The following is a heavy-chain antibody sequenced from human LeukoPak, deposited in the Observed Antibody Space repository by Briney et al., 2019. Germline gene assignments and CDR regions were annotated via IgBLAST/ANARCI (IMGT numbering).Heavy chain of an antibody. CDR3: ARGTWNYEMLDL. Sequence: SETLSLTCTVSGGSISTYYWTWVRQPPGKGLEWVGYMYSSGTTNYNPSLKSRVPISIDTSKNQFSLKVTSVTAADTAVYYCARGTWNYEMLDLWGQGTLVTVSS. CDR1: GGSISTYY. D-gene: IGHD1-7*01. V-gene: IGHV4-59*01. J-gene: IGHJ5*02. CDR2: MYSSGTT.